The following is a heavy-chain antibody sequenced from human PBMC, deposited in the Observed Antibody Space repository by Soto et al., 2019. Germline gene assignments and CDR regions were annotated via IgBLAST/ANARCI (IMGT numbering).Heavy chain of an antibody. CDR3: ARGAYYYDSSGLSY. CDR2: ISSSSSTI. V-gene: IGHV3-48*01. CDR1: GFTFSTYS. D-gene: IGHD3-22*01. Sequence: GGSLRLSCAASGFTFSTYSMNWVRQAPGKGLEWVSYISSSSSTIYYADSVKGRFTISRDNAKNSLYLQMNSLRAEDTAVYYCARGAYYYDSSGLSYWGQGTLVTVSS. J-gene: IGHJ4*02.